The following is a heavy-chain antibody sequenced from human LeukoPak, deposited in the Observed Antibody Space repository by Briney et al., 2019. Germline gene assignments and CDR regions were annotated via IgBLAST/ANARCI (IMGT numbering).Heavy chain of an antibody. V-gene: IGHV3-21*01. Sequence: SGGSLRLSCAASGFTFSSYSMNWVRQAPGKGLEWVSSISSSSYIYYADSVKGRFTISRDNAKNSLYLQMNSLRAEDTAVYYCARDPLRIAAAGTRGDYWGQGTLVTVFS. J-gene: IGHJ4*02. CDR2: ISSSSYI. D-gene: IGHD6-13*01. CDR1: GFTFSSYS. CDR3: ARDPLRIAAAGTRGDY.